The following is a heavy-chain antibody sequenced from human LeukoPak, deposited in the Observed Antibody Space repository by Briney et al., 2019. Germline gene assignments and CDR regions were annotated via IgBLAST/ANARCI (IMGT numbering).Heavy chain of an antibody. Sequence: QTSETLSLTCTVSGGSISSGSYYWSWIRQPAGKGLEWIGRIYTSGSTNYNPSLKSRVTISVDTSKNQFSLKLSSVTAADTAVYYCARRAYGSGSYYNGDYFDYWGQGTLVTVSS. CDR2: IYTSGST. J-gene: IGHJ4*02. CDR3: ARRAYGSGSYYNGDYFDY. CDR1: GGSISSGSYY. D-gene: IGHD3-10*01. V-gene: IGHV4-61*02.